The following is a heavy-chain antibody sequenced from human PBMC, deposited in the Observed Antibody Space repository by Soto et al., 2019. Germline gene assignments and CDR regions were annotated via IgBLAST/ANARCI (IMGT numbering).Heavy chain of an antibody. CDR1: GGSFSDYY. CDR3: ARLPYSSGWVYFDY. D-gene: IGHD6-19*01. CDR2: INHSGST. Sequence: LSLTCAVYGGSFSDYYWSWIRQPPGKGLEWIGEINHSGSTNYNPSLKSRVTISVDTSKNQFSLKLSSVTAADTAVYYCARLPYSSGWVYFDYWGQGTLVTVSS. V-gene: IGHV4-34*01. J-gene: IGHJ4*02.